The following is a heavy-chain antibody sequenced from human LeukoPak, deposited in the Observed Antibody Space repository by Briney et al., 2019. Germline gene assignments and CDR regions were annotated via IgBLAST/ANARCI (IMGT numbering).Heavy chain of an antibody. CDR1: GGSISSYY. J-gene: IGHJ5*02. D-gene: IGHD3-22*01. V-gene: IGHV4-59*01. CDR3: AREGPYYYDSSGYYP. CDR2: IYYSGST. Sequence: KASETLSLTCTVSGGSISSYYWSWIRQPPGKGLEWIGYIYYSGSTNYNPSLKSRVTISVDTSKNQFSLKLSSVTAADTAVYYCAREGPYYYDSSGYYPWGQGTLVTVSS.